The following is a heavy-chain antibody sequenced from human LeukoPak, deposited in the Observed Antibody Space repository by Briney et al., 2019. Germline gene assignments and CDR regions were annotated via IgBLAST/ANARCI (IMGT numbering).Heavy chain of an antibody. J-gene: IGHJ4*02. Sequence: GESLKISCKGSGYSFTTYWITWVRQIPGKGLEWMGKIDPMESYTNYSPSFQGHVTISADKSISTAYLPWSSLKASDTAMYYCARHDDSSGYYFAGRADFDYWGQGTLVTVSS. CDR2: IDPMESYT. D-gene: IGHD3-22*01. CDR3: ARHDDSSGYYFAGRADFDY. CDR1: GYSFTTYW. V-gene: IGHV5-10-1*01.